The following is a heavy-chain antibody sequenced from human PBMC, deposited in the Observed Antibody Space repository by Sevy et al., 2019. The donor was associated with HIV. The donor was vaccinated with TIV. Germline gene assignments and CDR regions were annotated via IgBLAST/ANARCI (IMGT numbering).Heavy chain of an antibody. J-gene: IGHJ4*02. D-gene: IGHD3-22*01. CDR1: GFTFSSYA. CDR3: ASVCYYDSSGYLSYFDY. V-gene: IGHV3-30-3*01. CDR2: VSYDGSNK. Sequence: GGSLRLSCAASGFTFSSYAMHWVRPAPGKGLEWVAVVSYDGSNKYYADSVKGRFTISRDNSKNTLYLQMNSLRAEDTAVYYCASVCYYDSSGYLSYFDYWGQGTLVTVSS.